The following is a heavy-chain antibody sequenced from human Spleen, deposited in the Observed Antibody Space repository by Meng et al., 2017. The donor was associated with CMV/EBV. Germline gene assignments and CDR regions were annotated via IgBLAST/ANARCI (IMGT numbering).Heavy chain of an antibody. J-gene: IGHJ6*02. CDR3: GKGFGAFHYYGVDV. V-gene: IGHV3-53*05. D-gene: IGHD3-10*01. CDR2: IYSGGSA. Sequence: GESLKISCAASGFSISSKYMTWVRQAPGKGLEWVSVIYSGGSAYYADSVKGRFTISRDTPKNTLYLQMNSLRAEDRAMYYCGKGFGAFHYYGVDVWGQGTTVTVSS. CDR1: GFSISSKY.